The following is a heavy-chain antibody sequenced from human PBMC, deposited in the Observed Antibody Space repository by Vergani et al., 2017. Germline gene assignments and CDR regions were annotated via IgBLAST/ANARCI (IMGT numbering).Heavy chain of an antibody. J-gene: IGHJ3*02. V-gene: IGHV3-30*03. D-gene: IGHD1-1*01. Sequence: QVQLVESGGGVVQPGRSLRLSCAASGFTFSNFGLHWVRQAPGKGLEWVAVISFDGSNKYYTDSVKGRFTISRDNSKNTLFLHMNSLQTEDTALYYCVRVKGSNWNDHLYDIWGQGTLVTVSS. CDR1: GFTFSNFG. CDR3: VRVKGSNWNDHLYDI. CDR2: ISFDGSNK.